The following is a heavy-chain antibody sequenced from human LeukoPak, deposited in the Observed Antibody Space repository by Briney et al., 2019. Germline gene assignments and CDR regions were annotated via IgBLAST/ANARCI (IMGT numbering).Heavy chain of an antibody. D-gene: IGHD2-8*01. CDR1: GFRFSSFG. J-gene: IGHJ4*02. CDR2: ISGSGRVK. Sequence: PGGSLRLSCAASGFRFSSFGMSWVRQAPGKGLERVSTISGSGRVKDDAEGRFSISRDNSKNMVYLQMSSLRVDDTAVYYCAKDRRSNGFSVDSWGQGTLVTVSS. CDR3: AKDRRSNGFSVDS. V-gene: IGHV3-23*01.